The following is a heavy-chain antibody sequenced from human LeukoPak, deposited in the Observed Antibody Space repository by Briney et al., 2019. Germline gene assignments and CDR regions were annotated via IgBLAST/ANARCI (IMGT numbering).Heavy chain of an antibody. CDR3: RLFHTPIFDL. D-gene: IGHD3-3*01. J-gene: IGHJ3*01. CDR1: GYTFTSYG. V-gene: IGHV1-18*01. CDR2: VSAYNGNT. Sequence: ASVKVSCKASGYTFTSYGISWVRQAPGQGLEWMGWVSAYNGNTNYAQKLQGRVTMTTDTSTSTAYMELRSLRSDDTAVYYCRLFHTPIFDLWGQGTMITVSS.